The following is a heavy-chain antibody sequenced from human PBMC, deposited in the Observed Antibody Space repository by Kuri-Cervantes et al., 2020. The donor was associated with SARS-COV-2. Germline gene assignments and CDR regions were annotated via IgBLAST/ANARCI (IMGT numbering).Heavy chain of an antibody. J-gene: IGHJ4*02. CDR2: IYYSGST. Sequence: SETLSLTCTVSGGSISSYYWSWIRQPPGKGLEWIGYIYYSGSTNYNPSLKSRVTISVDTSKNQFSLKLSSVTAADTAVYCCARWPSWSGSIDYWGQGTLVTVSS. CDR1: GGSISSYY. V-gene: IGHV4-59*01. D-gene: IGHD3-3*01. CDR3: ARWPSWSGSIDY.